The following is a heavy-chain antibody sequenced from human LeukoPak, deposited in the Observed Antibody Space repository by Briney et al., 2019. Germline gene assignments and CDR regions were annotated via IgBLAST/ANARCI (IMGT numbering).Heavy chain of an antibody. D-gene: IGHD6-13*01. V-gene: IGHV1-69*13. CDR3: ARERQQLPGFDY. CDR1: GGTFSSYA. CDR2: IIPIFGTA. J-gene: IGHJ4*02. Sequence: ASVKVSCKASGGTFSSYAISWVRQAPGQGLEWMGGIIPIFGTANYAQKFQGRVTITADESTSTAYMELSSLRSEDTAVYYCARERQQLPGFDYWGQGTLVTVSS.